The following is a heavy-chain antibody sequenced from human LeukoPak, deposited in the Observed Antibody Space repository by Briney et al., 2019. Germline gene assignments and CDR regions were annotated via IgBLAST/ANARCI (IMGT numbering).Heavy chain of an antibody. CDR1: GXXIXSYY. CDR2: IYYSGST. D-gene: IGHD3-22*01. V-gene: IGHV4-59*01. J-gene: IGHJ4*02. CDR3: ARVFRNYYDSSGYPEVYYFDY. Sequence: SETLSLTCTVSGXXIXSYYWSWIRQPPXXGXXWIGYIYYSGSTNYNPSLKSRVTISVDTSKNQFSLKLSSVTAADTAVYYCARVFRNYYDSSGYPEVYYFDYWGQGTLVTVSS.